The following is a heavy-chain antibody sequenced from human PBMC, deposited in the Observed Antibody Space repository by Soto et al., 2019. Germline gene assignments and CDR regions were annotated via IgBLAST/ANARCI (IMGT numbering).Heavy chain of an antibody. CDR1: GYTFTSYG. J-gene: IGHJ6*02. Sequence: QVQLVQSGAEVKKPGASVKVSCKTSGYTFTSYGLSWVRQAPGQGLEWMGWINGYTGNTNNAQKFQVRVTMTTDTSTNTAYLDLWTLITDDSAVYYCARSWVTGKGGMDVWGQGTTVTVSS. D-gene: IGHD3-16*01. V-gene: IGHV1-18*01. CDR2: INGYTGNT. CDR3: ARSWVTGKGGMDV.